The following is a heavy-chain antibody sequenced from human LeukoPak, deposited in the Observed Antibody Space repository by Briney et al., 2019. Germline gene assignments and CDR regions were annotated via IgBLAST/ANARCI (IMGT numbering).Heavy chain of an antibody. J-gene: IGHJ3*02. D-gene: IGHD3-22*01. Sequence: SETLSLTCTVSGGSISGYYWSWIRQHPGKGLEWIGYIYYSGSTYYNPSLKSRVTISVDTSKNQFSLKLSSVTAAGTAVYYCARATYYYGSSGHYNGAFDIWGQGTMVTVSS. CDR3: ARATYYYGSSGHYNGAFDI. CDR2: IYYSGST. CDR1: GGSISGYY. V-gene: IGHV4-31*03.